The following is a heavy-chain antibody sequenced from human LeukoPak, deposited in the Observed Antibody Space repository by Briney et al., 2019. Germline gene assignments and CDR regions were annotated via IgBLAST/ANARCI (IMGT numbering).Heavy chain of an antibody. J-gene: IGHJ4*02. Sequence: GGSLRLSCAASGFPFSTYAMSWARQAPGKGLEWVSGISGSGGSAYYADSVKGRFTISRDNSKNTLHLQMNSLRAEDTAIYYCAKGTPSAIIVVVTALDYWGQGTLVTVSS. CDR2: ISGSGGSA. D-gene: IGHD2-21*02. CDR3: AKGTPSAIIVVVTALDY. V-gene: IGHV3-23*01. CDR1: GFPFSTYA.